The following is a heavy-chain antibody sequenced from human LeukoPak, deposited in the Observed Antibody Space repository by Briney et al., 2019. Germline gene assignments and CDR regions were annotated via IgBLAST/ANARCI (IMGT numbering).Heavy chain of an antibody. CDR1: GYTFSSIS. V-gene: IGHV3-21*01. CDR3: VRLRRNSDTSGYYYYYDF. CDR2: ISVRSNYI. J-gene: IGHJ4*02. D-gene: IGHD3-22*01. Sequence: GGYLRLSCAASGYTFSSISINWVRQAPGKGLEWVSSISVRSNYIYYADSVRGRFTISRDDARDSLYLQMNSLRAEDTAVYYCVRLRRNSDTSGYYYYYDFWGQGTLVTVSS.